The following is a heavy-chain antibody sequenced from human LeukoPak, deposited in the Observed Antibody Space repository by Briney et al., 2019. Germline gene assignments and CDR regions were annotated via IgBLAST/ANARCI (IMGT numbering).Heavy chain of an antibody. CDR2: INRDGGET. D-gene: IGHD3-10*01. J-gene: IGHJ3*01. V-gene: IGHV3-7*05. Sequence: PGGSLRLSCAASGFTFSSHVMSWVRQAPGKGLEWVANINRDGGETYCVDSVEGRLTISRDNAKNSLSLQMNSLRAEDTAVYYCARGSSNGFDVWGQGTMVTVSA. CDR3: ARGSSNGFDV. CDR1: GFTFSSHV.